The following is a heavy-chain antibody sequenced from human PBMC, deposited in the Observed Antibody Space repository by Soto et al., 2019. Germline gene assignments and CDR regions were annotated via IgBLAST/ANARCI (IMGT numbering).Heavy chain of an antibody. CDR3: AKYGIAVAGTYYYYGMDV. CDR1: GFTFSSYA. V-gene: IGHV3-23*01. D-gene: IGHD6-19*01. J-gene: IGHJ6*02. Sequence: PGGSLRLSSAASGFTFSSYAMSWVRQAPGKGLEWVSAISGSGGSTYYADSVKGRFTISRDNSKNTLYLQMNSLRAEDTAVYYCAKYGIAVAGTYYYYGMDVWGQGTTVT. CDR2: ISGSGGST.